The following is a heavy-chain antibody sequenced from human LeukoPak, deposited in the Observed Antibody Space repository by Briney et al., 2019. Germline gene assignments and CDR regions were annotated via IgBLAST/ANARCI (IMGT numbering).Heavy chain of an antibody. CDR3: AREADSYGPNYFDY. CDR1: GGSISSYY. V-gene: IGHV4-59*01. D-gene: IGHD5-18*01. J-gene: IGHJ4*02. Sequence: SETLSLTCTGSGGSISSYYWSWIRQPPGKGLKWIGYIYYSGSTNYNPSLKSRVTISVDTSKNQFSLKLSSVTAADTAVYYCAREADSYGPNYFDYWGQGTLVTVSS. CDR2: IYYSGST.